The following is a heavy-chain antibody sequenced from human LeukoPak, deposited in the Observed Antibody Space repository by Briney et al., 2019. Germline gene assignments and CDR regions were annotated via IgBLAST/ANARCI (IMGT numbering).Heavy chain of an antibody. Sequence: PGGSLRLSCAASGFTVSSNYMSWDRQAPGRGLEWDSIIYSGGSTYYADSVKGRFTISRDNSKNTLYLQMNSLGAEDTAVYYCARYRNYYDSSGYYPFDYWGQGSLVTVSS. V-gene: IGHV3-53*01. CDR3: ARYRNYYDSSGYYPFDY. CDR2: IYSGGST. J-gene: IGHJ4*02. CDR1: GFTVSSNY. D-gene: IGHD3-22*01.